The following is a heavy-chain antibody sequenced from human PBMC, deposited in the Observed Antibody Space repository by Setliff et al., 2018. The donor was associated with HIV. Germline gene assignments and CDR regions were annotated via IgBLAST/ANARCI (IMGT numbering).Heavy chain of an antibody. J-gene: IGHJ6*04. CDR2: IFRTSDYM. CDR1: GFAFNTYD. Sequence: PGGSLRLSCVASGFAFNTYDMNWVRQAPGKGLEWVSFIFRTSDYMDYRDSVKGRFTISRDNAKNSLYLQMNSLRAEDTAVYYCARFIGYCGSASCYGMDVWGKGTTVTVSS. V-gene: IGHV3-21*01. D-gene: IGHD2-2*01. CDR3: ARFIGYCGSASCYGMDV.